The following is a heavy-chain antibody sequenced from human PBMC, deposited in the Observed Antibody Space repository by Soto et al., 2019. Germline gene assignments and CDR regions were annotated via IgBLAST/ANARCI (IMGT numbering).Heavy chain of an antibody. J-gene: IGHJ6*03. Sequence: DVQLVESGGGLVQPGRSLRLSCAASRFSFDEYAMHWVRQAPGKGLEWVSGVSWNSGTMGYGDSVRGRFAISRDNAKNSLYLQMNSLTTEDTALYYCAKGFCSSTRCLTYSYMDVWGKGTTVTVSS. CDR1: RFSFDEYA. D-gene: IGHD2-2*01. V-gene: IGHV3-9*01. CDR2: VSWNSGTM. CDR3: AKGFCSSTRCLTYSYMDV.